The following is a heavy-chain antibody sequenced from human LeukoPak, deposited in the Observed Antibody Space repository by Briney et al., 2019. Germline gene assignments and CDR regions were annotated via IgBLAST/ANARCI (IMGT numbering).Heavy chain of an antibody. V-gene: IGHV3-23*01. CDR3: AKYTSYYYDSSDPYYFDY. D-gene: IGHD3-22*01. J-gene: IGHJ4*02. CDR1: GFTFSSYA. CDR2: ISGSCGSI. Sequence: PGWSLTLSCAASGFTFSSYAINWVWQGPANGLDLVSAISGSCGSIYYADSVKGCCTISRDNSKNKLYLQMNSLRAEDTAIYYCAKYTSYYYDSSDPYYFDYWGQGTLVTVSS.